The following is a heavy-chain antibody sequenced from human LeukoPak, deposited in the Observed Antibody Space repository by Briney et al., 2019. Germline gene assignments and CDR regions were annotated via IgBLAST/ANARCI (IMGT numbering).Heavy chain of an antibody. CDR2: IIPIFGTA. CDR1: GGTFSSYA. CDR3: ARAEDKARYSSSWYLGASYYYYYGMDV. D-gene: IGHD6-13*01. Sequence: GASVKVSCKASGGTFSSYAISWVRQAPGQGLEWMGGIIPIFGTANYAQKFQGRVTITADESTSTAYMELSSPRSEDTAVYYCARAEDKARYSSSWYLGASYYYYYGMDVWGQGTTVTVSS. V-gene: IGHV1-69*13. J-gene: IGHJ6*02.